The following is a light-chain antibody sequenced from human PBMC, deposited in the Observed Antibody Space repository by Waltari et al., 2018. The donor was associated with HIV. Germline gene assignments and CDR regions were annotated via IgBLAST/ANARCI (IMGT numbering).Light chain of an antibody. V-gene: IGLV1-44*01. CDR2: ADN. CDR1: NSNVGSDV. J-gene: IGLJ1*01. CDR3: AAWDARLNEYL. Sequence: QSVLTQPHSASATPGPRVIISCSGSNSNVGSDVVNWYQQLPGTVPNLLIYADNERPPGVPDRFSGSKSGASASLAISDLQSEDEAEYYCAAWDARLNEYLFGTGTKVTVL.